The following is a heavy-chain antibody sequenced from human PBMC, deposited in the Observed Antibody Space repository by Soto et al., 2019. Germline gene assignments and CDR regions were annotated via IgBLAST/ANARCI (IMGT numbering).Heavy chain of an antibody. D-gene: IGHD4-4*01. J-gene: IGHJ4*02. V-gene: IGHV4-30-2*01. CDR2: IYHSGST. CDR1: VGSISIGGYA. Sequence: SETLSLTCVFSVGSISIGGYAWSWIRQPPGKGLEWIAYIYHSGSTYYNQSLKSRVTISVDMSKNQFSLKLSSVTAADTAVYYCARATVTRQYFDYWGQGTLVTVSS. CDR3: ARATVTRQYFDY.